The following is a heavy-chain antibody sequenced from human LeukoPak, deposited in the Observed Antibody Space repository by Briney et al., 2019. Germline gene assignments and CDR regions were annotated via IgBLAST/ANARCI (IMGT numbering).Heavy chain of an antibody. CDR2: IYYTGDT. CDR1: GDSITSSY. V-gene: IGHV4-59*01. J-gene: IGHJ4*02. CDR3: SRRAREFGF. Sequence: SETLSLTCSVSGDSITSSYWTWIRQPPGGGLECIGYIYYTGDTNYNPSLKNPATMSLDASKHQFSLKLRSVIAADTAVYYCSRRAREFGFWGQGILVTVSS.